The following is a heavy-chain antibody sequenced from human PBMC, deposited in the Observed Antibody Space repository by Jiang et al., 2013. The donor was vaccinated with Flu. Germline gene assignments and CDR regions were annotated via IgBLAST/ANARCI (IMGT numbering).Heavy chain of an antibody. CDR2: INPNSGGT. D-gene: IGHD3-10*01. J-gene: IGHJ4*02. V-gene: IGHV1-2*06. Sequence: SGAEVKKPGASVKVSCKASGYTFTGYYIHWVRQAPGQGLEWVGRINPNSGGTNYAQKFQDRVTMARDTSISTAYMELSRLKSDDTATYYCARITRGGSGFDYWGQGTLVTVSS. CDR3: ARITRGGSGFDY. CDR1: GYTFTGYY.